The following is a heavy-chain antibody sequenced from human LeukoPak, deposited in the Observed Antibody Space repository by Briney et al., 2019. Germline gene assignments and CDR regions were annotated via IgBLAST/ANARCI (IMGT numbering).Heavy chain of an antibody. Sequence: GGSLRLSRVASGLTISDAWMSWVRQAPGKGLEGVSRIRRNSDRGTIDYATTVNGRFIISRDDSRNTFCLQMNSLETDDTALYYCGTGGHYFGSWGQGTLVTVSS. V-gene: IGHV3-15*01. CDR3: GTGGHYFGS. CDR1: GLTISDAW. CDR2: IRRNSDRGTI. J-gene: IGHJ4*02.